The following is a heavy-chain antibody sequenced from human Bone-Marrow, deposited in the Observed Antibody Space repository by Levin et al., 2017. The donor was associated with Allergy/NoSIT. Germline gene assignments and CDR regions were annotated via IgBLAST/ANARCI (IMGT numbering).Heavy chain of an antibody. D-gene: IGHD4-11*01. CDR2: VYWNDDK. J-gene: IGHJ4*02. V-gene: IGHV2-5*01. Sequence: ESGPTLVKPTQTLTLTCSFSGFSLTTSWVAVGWIRQPPGKALEWLALVYWNDDKRYSPSLKTRLTITKDTSKNQVVLTMTDMDPVDTATYYCAHRLLDSDDYTNYFDYWGQGTLVTVSS. CDR1: GFSLTTSWVA. CDR3: AHRLLDSDDYTNYFDY.